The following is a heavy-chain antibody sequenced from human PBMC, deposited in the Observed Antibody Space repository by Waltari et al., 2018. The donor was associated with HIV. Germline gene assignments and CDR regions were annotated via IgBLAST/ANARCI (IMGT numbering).Heavy chain of an antibody. CDR3: ARVGVGHSGSYLDFDY. Sequence: EVQLVESGGGLVQPGGSLRLSCAASGFTFSSYSMNWVRQAPGKGLEWVSYISSSSSTIYYADSVKGRFTISRDNAKNSLYLQMNSLRAEDTAVYYCARVGVGHSGSYLDFDYWGQGTLVTVSS. CDR2: ISSSSSTI. D-gene: IGHD1-26*01. V-gene: IGHV3-48*01. CDR1: GFTFSSYS. J-gene: IGHJ4*02.